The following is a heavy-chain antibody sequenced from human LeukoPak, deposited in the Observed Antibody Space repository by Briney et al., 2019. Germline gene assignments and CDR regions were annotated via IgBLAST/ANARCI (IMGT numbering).Heavy chain of an antibody. CDR3: AKDREIVPRGPFDY. J-gene: IGHJ4*02. V-gene: IGHV3-21*01. Sequence: PGGSLRLSCAASGFTFSSYSMNWVRQAPGKGLEWVSSISSSSSYIYYADSVKGRFTISRDNAKNSLYLQMNSLRAEDTAVYYCAKDREIVPRGPFDYWGQGTLVTVSS. CDR1: GFTFSSYS. D-gene: IGHD2-2*01. CDR2: ISSSSSYI.